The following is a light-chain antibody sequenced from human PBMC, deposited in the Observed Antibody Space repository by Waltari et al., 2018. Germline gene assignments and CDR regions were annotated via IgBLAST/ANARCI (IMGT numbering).Light chain of an antibody. CDR1: QSVSSSN. Sequence: EVVVTQSPGTLSLSPGERATLSCRASQSVSSSNLAWYQQKPGQAPRLLIFGTSSRATGIPDRFSGSGSGADFTLTISGLEPEDFAVYYCHQYGDSPGMFGQGTQVEIK. CDR2: GTS. J-gene: IGKJ1*01. V-gene: IGKV3-20*01. CDR3: HQYGDSPGM.